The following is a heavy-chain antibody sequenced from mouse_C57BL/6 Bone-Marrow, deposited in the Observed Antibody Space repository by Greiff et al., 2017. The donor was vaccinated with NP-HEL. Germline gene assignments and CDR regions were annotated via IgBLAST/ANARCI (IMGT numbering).Heavy chain of an antibody. D-gene: IGHD1-1*01. Sequence: QVQLQQSGAELARPGASVKLSCKASGYTFTSYGTSWVKQRTGQGLEWIGEIYPRSGNTYYNEKFKGKATLTADKSSSTAYMELRSLTSEDSAVYFCANYYGSSYAMDYWGQGTSVTVSS. CDR1: GYTFTSYG. V-gene: IGHV1-81*01. CDR3: ANYYGSSYAMDY. J-gene: IGHJ4*01. CDR2: IYPRSGNT.